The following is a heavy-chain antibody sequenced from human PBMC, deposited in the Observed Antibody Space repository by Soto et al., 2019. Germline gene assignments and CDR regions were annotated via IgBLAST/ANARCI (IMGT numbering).Heavy chain of an antibody. D-gene: IGHD2-2*01. CDR2: IYPTSGGT. CDR3: ARGYCSSSGCSHYFDY. J-gene: IGHJ4*02. CDR1: GYTFPGNY. V-gene: IGHV1-2*02. Sequence: QVQLVQSGAEVKKPAASVQVSCKASGYTFPGNYMHWVRQARGQGLEWMALIYPTSGGTNYAQKFQGGVTMSWDTSISTAYMEVSRLRSDDTAIYYCARGYCSSSGCSHYFDYWGQGTLVTVSS.